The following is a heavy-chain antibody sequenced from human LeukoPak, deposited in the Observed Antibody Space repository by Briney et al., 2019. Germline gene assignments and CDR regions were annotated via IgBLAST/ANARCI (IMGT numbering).Heavy chain of an antibody. CDR2: IYYIGTT. CDR1: GGSISYSY. Sequence: SETLSLTCAVSGGSISYSYWTWIRQPPGKGLEWIGYIYYIGTTNYNPSLKSRVTISLDTSKNQFSLKLSSVIAADTAVYYCARGDYGVDHWGQGTLVTVSS. D-gene: IGHD4-17*01. V-gene: IGHV4-59*01. J-gene: IGHJ4*02. CDR3: ARGDYGVDH.